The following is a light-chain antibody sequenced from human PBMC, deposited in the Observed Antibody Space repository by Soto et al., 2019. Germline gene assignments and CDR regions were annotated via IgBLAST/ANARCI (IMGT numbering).Light chain of an antibody. CDR1: QSVSSSY. J-gene: IGKJ1*01. CDR3: QQYGSSPEWT. CDR2: AAS. V-gene: IGKV3-20*01. Sequence: EIVLMQSSNTLSLSQGGRAPLSCMASQSVSSSYLAWSQQKPGQAPRLLIYAASSRATGIPDRFSGSGSGTDFTLTISRPEPEDFAVYYCQQYGSSPEWTFGQGTKVDIK.